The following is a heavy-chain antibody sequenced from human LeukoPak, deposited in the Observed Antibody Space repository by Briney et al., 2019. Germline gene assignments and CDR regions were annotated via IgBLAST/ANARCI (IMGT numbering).Heavy chain of an antibody. CDR1: GGTFSSYA. V-gene: IGHV1-69*05. J-gene: IGHJ5*02. CDR3: ARGASAVAGTGFNWFDP. CDR2: IIPIFGTA. D-gene: IGHD6-19*01. Sequence: ASVKVSCKASGGTFSSYAISWVRQAPGQGLEWMGGIIPIFGTANYAQKFQGRVTITTDESTSTAYMELSSLRSEDTAVYYCARGASAVAGTGFNWFDPWGQGTLSPSPQ.